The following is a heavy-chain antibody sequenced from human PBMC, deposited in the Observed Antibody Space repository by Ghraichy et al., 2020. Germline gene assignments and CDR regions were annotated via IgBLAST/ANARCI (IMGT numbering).Heavy chain of an antibody. Sequence: GGSLRLSCAASGFTFSSYAMTWARQAPGKGLEWVSTISGSGGHTYYADSVTGRFSISRDNSKNTLYLQMNSLRAEDTDVYYCAKGLPAYYDFWSRKVSWGQGTLVTVSS. J-gene: IGHJ4*02. CDR1: GFTFSSYA. CDR3: AKGLPAYYDFWSRKVS. CDR2: ISGSGGHT. D-gene: IGHD3-3*01. V-gene: IGHV3-23*01.